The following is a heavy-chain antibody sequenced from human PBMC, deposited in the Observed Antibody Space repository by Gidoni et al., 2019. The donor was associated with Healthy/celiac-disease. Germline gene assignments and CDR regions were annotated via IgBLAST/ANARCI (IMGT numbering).Heavy chain of an antibody. CDR1: GYTFTSYY. CDR3: ARERYCSGGSCRYYFDY. CDR2: INPSGGST. D-gene: IGHD2-15*01. Sequence: VQLVQSGAEVKKPGASVKVSCQASGYTFTSYYMHWVRQAPGQGLEWMGIINPSGGSTSYEQKFQGRVNMTRDTSTSTVYMELSSLRSEDTAVYYCARERYCSGGSCRYYFDYWGQGTLVTVSS. V-gene: IGHV1-46*03. J-gene: IGHJ4*02.